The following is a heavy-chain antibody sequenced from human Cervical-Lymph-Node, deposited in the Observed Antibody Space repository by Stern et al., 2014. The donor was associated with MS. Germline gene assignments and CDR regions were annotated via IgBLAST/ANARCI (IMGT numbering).Heavy chain of an antibody. J-gene: IGHJ4*02. Sequence: QMQLVQSGAEVKKPGASVKVSCKASGYTFTKYALHWVRQAPGQGLEWMGWINPDNGNTKYSQKFQGRVTITRDTSASTVYVELSSLTSEDTAVYYCARTASWAFDYWGRGTLVTVSS. CDR1: GYTFTKYA. V-gene: IGHV1-3*01. CDR3: ARTASWAFDY. CDR2: INPDNGNT. D-gene: IGHD1-26*01.